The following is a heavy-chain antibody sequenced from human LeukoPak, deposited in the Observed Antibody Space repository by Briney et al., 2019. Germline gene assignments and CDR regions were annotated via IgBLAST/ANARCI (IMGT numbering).Heavy chain of an antibody. CDR1: GFTVSSNY. D-gene: IGHD3-9*01. CDR3: ARVGDILTGYYFDY. Sequence: GSLRLSCAASGFTVSSNYMSWVRQAPGKGLEWVSVIYSGGSTYYADSVKGRFTISRDNSKNTLYLQMNNLRAEDTAVYYCARVGDILTGYYFDYWGQGTLVTVSS. J-gene: IGHJ4*02. V-gene: IGHV3-66*01. CDR2: IYSGGST.